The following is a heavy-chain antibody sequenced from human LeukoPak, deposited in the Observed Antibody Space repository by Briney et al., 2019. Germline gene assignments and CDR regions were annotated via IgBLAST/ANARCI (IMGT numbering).Heavy chain of an antibody. D-gene: IGHD2-2*01. CDR1: GGSFSGYY. Sequence: SETLSLTCAVYGGSFSGYYWSWIRQPPGKGLEWIGEINHSGSTNYNPSLKSRVTISVDTSKNQFSLKLSSVTAADTAVYYCARGYQLLTSGFDYWGQGTLVTVSS. V-gene: IGHV4-34*01. CDR3: ARGYQLLTSGFDY. J-gene: IGHJ4*02. CDR2: INHSGST.